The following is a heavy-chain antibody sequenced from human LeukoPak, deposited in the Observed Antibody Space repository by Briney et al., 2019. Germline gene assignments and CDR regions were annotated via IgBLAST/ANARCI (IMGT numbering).Heavy chain of an antibody. CDR2: IYHTGTT. V-gene: IGHV4-30-2*01. CDR1: GDSISSGGYA. Sequence: SQTLSLTCAVSGDSISSGGYAWSWIRQPPGEGLEWIGWIYHTGTTNYKSSLKSRLTLSLDVSRDHFSLKLSSVTAADTAVYYCARGFFGDAYIPSFDYWGQGLLVTVSS. D-gene: IGHD5-24*01. J-gene: IGHJ4*02. CDR3: ARGFFGDAYIPSFDY.